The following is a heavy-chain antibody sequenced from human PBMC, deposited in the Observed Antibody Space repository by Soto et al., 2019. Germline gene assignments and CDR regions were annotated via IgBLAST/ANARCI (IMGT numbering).Heavy chain of an antibody. Sequence: GESLKISCKGSGYSFTSYWIGWVRQMPGKGLEWMGIIYPGDSDTRYSPSFQGQVTISADKSISTAYLQWSSLKASDTAMYYCARRARIGSSSPEGVYYYYGMDVWGQGTTVTVSS. J-gene: IGHJ6*02. D-gene: IGHD6-13*01. CDR3: ARRARIGSSSPEGVYYYYGMDV. CDR1: GYSFTSYW. V-gene: IGHV5-51*01. CDR2: IYPGDSDT.